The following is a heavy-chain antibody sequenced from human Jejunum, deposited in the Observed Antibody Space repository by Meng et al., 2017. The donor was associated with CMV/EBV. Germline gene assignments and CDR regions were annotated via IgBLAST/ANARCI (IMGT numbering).Heavy chain of an antibody. J-gene: IGHJ4*01. CDR2: VSYDGGNK. V-gene: IGHV3-30*03. CDR3: ARDGGVLTGVLTESKQPVDYFDY. D-gene: IGHD6-6*01. Sequence: WVRRVQGKAREWVIVVSYDGGNKYDAGGGKGRFTVFRENSKNTLSLQMNSWSSEDTARYYCARDGGVLTGVLTESKQPVDYFDYWGHGAMVTVSS.